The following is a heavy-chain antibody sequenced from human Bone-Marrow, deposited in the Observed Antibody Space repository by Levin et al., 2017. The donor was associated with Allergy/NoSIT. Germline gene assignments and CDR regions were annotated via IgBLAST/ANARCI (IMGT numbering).Heavy chain of an antibody. D-gene: IGHD2-15*01. V-gene: IGHV1-46*01. Sequence: ASVKVSCKASGYTFTSYYMHWVRQAPGQGLEWMGIINPSGGSTSYAQKFQGRVTMTRDTSTSTVYMELSSLRSEDTAVYYCARGGIVVVVAARFSFDLWGRGTLVTVSS. J-gene: IGHJ2*01. CDR2: INPSGGST. CDR3: ARGGIVVVVAARFSFDL. CDR1: GYTFTSYY.